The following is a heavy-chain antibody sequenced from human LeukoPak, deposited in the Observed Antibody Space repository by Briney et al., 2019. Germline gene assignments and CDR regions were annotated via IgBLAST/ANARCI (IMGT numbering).Heavy chain of an antibody. CDR1: GYTFTSYG. Sequence: ASVKVSCKASGYTFTSYGISWVRQAPGQGLEWVGWISAYNGNTNYAQKLQGRVTMTTDTSTSTAYKELRSLRSDDTAVYYCARGLTYYDILTAYGYWGQGTLVTVSS. CDR3: ARGLTYYDILTAYGY. V-gene: IGHV1-18*01. J-gene: IGHJ4*02. D-gene: IGHD3-9*01. CDR2: ISAYNGNT.